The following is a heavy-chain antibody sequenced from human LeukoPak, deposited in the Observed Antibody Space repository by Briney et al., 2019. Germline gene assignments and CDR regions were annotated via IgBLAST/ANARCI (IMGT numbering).Heavy chain of an antibody. V-gene: IGHV1-2*06. Sequence: ASMKVSCKASGYTFTYYYIHWVRQAPGQGLEWMGRINPDNGGTNYAQKFQGRVTMTRDTSISAAYMELSRLRSDDTAMFYCARSAVAGSGDFDYWGQGTLVTVSS. CDR2: INPDNGGT. D-gene: IGHD6-19*01. CDR3: ARSAVAGSGDFDY. J-gene: IGHJ4*02. CDR1: GYTFTYYY.